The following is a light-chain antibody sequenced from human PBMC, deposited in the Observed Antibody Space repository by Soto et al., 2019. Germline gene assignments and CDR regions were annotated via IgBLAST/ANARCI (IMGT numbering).Light chain of an antibody. V-gene: IGKV1-5*03. Sequence: DIQMTQSPSTLSASVGDRVTITCRASQSISSWLAWYQQKQGKAPKLLIYKASNLQSGVPSRFSGRGSGADFPITISSLQPDDFATYCCQQYSTYPLTFGGGTKVEIK. J-gene: IGKJ4*01. CDR3: QQYSTYPLT. CDR2: KAS. CDR1: QSISSW.